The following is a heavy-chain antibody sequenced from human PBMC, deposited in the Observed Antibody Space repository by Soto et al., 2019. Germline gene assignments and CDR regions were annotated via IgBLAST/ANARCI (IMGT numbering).Heavy chain of an antibody. Sequence: GGSLRLSCAASGFTFSSYAMHWVRQAPGKGLEWVAVISYDGSNKYYADSVKGRFTISRDNSKNTLYLQMNSLRAEDTAVYYCARGVASSSSSGNYFDYWGQGTLVTVSS. CDR3: ARGVASSSSSGNYFDY. CDR1: GFTFSSYA. CDR2: ISYDGSNK. V-gene: IGHV3-30-3*01. J-gene: IGHJ4*02. D-gene: IGHD6-6*01.